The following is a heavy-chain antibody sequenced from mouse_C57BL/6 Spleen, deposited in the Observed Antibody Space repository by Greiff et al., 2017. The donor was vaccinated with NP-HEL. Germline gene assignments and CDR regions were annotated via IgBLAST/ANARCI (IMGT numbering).Heavy chain of an antibody. D-gene: IGHD2-3*01. CDR3: ARTYDGYYGGYFDD. J-gene: IGHJ2*01. CDR1: GYTFTSYW. V-gene: IGHV1-64*01. Sequence: QVQLQQSGAELVKPGASVKLSCKASGYTFTSYWMHWVKQRPGQGLEWIGMIHPNSGSTNYNEKFKSKATLTVDKSSSTAYMQLSSLTSEDSAVYYCARTYDGYYGGYFDDWGQGTTLTVSS. CDR2: IHPNSGST.